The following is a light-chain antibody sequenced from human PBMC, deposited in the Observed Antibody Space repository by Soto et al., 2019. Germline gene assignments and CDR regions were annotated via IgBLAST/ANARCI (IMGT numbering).Light chain of an antibody. V-gene: IGLV3-21*02. CDR3: QVWAGSSARV. Sequence: SYELTQPPSVSVAPGQSARLTCGGDNIGSKIVHWYQQRPGQAPVLVVYDDDDRPSGIPERFSGSNSGSTATLTISRVEAGDEADYHCQVWAGSSARVFGGGTKLTVL. CDR1: NIGSKI. J-gene: IGLJ2*01. CDR2: DDD.